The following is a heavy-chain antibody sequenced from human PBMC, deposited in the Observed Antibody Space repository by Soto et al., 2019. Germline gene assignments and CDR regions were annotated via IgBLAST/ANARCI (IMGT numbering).Heavy chain of an antibody. CDR1: GYTFTGYY. Sequence: ASVKVSCKASGYTFTGYYMHRVRQAPGQGLEWMGWINPNSGGTNYAQKFQGRVTMTRDTSISTAYMELSRLRSDDTAVYYCARVTMVRGVIIKGDYWGQGTLVTVSS. CDR2: INPNSGGT. J-gene: IGHJ4*02. V-gene: IGHV1-2*02. D-gene: IGHD3-10*01. CDR3: ARVTMVRGVIIKGDY.